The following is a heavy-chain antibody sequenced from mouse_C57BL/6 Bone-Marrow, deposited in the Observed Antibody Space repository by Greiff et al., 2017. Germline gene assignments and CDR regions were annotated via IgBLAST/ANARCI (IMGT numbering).Heavy chain of an antibody. CDR1: GYTFTSYG. D-gene: IGHD1-1*01. CDR3: ARQDYGSSPDY. V-gene: IGHV1-81*01. Sequence: QVQLQQSGAELARPGASVKLSCKASGYTFTSYGISWVKQRTGQGLEWIGDIYPRSGNTYYNEKFKGKATLTADKSSSTAYMELRSLTSEDSAVYFCARQDYGSSPDYWGQGTTLTVSS. J-gene: IGHJ2*01. CDR2: IYPRSGNT.